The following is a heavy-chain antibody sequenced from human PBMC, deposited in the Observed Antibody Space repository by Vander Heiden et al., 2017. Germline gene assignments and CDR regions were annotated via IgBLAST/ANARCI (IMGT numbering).Heavy chain of an antibody. CDR1: ALPFNSYG. Sequence: QLQLVESGGGVAQHGMSLRLCCVAPALPFNSYGMQLVRQAPGKGLEWVAVISYDGSNTYYADSVKGRFTISRDNSENTLYLQMNSLRADDTAVYYCAKDRNYGGNSYTFDYWGQGTLVTVSS. CDR3: AKDRNYGGNSYTFDY. J-gene: IGHJ4*02. V-gene: IGHV3-30*18. CDR2: ISYDGSNT. D-gene: IGHD2-21*02.